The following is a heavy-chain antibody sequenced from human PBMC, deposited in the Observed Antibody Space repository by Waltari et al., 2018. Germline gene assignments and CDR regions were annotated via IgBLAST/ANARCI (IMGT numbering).Heavy chain of an antibody. CDR3: TKDLTHTNYEGFAN. CDR2: ITWNSGKV. V-gene: IGHV3-9*01. D-gene: IGHD3-16*01. CDR1: GFTYDDFA. Sequence: EVQLVEYGGALVQPGRSLRLSCATSGFTYDDFAMHWVRQVPGKGLEWGAGITWNSGKVDYAGSVKGRFTISRDNAKNLLFLQMNSLRPEDTALYYCTKDLTHTNYEGFANWGLGTLVTVSS. J-gene: IGHJ4*02.